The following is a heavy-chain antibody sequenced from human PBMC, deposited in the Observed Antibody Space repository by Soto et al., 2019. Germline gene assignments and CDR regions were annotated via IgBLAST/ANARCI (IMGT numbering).Heavy chain of an antibody. CDR2: ISGSGGST. CDR1: GFTFSSYA. Sequence: EVQLLESGGGLVQPGGSLRLSCAASGFTFSSYAMSWVRQAPGKGLEWVSAISGSGGSTYYADSVKGRFTISRDNSKNPLYLQMNRLRAEDTAEYYGDRDTKITRGRVLEWLSAYYFGYWGQGTLVTVSS. V-gene: IGHV3-23*01. J-gene: IGHJ4*02. D-gene: IGHD3-3*01. CDR3: DRDTKITRGRVLEWLSAYYFGY.